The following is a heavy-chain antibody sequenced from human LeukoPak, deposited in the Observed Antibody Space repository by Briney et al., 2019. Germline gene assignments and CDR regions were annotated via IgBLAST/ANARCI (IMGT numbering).Heavy chain of an antibody. V-gene: IGHV1-46*01. CDR2: INPSGGST. CDR1: GYTFTSYY. CDR3: ARGVVGAISYYYYYGMDV. J-gene: IGHJ6*02. Sequence: GASVEVSCKASGYTFTSYYMHWVRQAPGQGLEWMGIINPSGGSTSYAQKFQGRVTMTRDTSTSTVYMELSSLRSEDTAVYYCARGVVGAISYYYYYGMDVWGQGTTVTVSS. D-gene: IGHD1-26*01.